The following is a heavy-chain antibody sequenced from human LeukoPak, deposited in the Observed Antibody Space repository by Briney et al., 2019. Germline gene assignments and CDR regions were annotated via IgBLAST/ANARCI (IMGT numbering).Heavy chain of an antibody. CDR2: IPYDGSNK. J-gene: IGHJ4*02. CDR3: VRGAYSSSWLNFDY. D-gene: IGHD6-13*01. Sequence: GGSLRLSCAASGFTFSNYGMHWVRQAPGKGLEWAALIPYDGSNKYYADSVKGRFTVSRDNSKNTLYLQMNSLRAEDTAVYYCVRGAYSSSWLNFDYWGQGTLVTVSS. CDR1: GFTFSNYG. V-gene: IGHV3-30*03.